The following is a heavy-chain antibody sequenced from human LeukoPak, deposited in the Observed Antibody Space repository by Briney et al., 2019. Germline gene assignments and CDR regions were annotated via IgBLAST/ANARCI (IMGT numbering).Heavy chain of an antibody. CDR2: ISGSGGST. Sequence: PGGSLRLSCAASGFTFSSYAMSWVRQAPGKGLEWVSAISGSGGSTYYADSVKGRFTISRDNCKNTLYLQMNSLRADDTAVYYCAKDGGAVVPAAINWYFALWGRGTLVTVSS. CDR3: AKDGGAVVPAAINWYFAL. V-gene: IGHV3-23*01. D-gene: IGHD2-2*02. J-gene: IGHJ2*01. CDR1: GFTFSSYA.